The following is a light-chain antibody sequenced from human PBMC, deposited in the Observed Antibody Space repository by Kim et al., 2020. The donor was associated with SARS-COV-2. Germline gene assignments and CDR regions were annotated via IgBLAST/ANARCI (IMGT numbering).Light chain of an antibody. CDR3: QQRSNWPPYT. J-gene: IGKJ2*01. V-gene: IGKV3-11*01. Sequence: LSKGEKATLSVRASQSVSSYLACYQQNPGQAPRLLIYDASNRATGIPARFSGSGSGTDFTLTISSLEPEDFAVYYCQQRSNWPPYTFGQGTKLEI. CDR2: DAS. CDR1: QSVSSY.